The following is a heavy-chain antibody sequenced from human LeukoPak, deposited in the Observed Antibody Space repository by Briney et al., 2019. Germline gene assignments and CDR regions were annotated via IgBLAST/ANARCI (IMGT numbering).Heavy chain of an antibody. D-gene: IGHD3-10*01. V-gene: IGHV3-30-3*01. Sequence: GRSLRLSCAASGFTFSSYAMHWVRQATGKGLEWVAIISYDGSNKYYADSVKGRFTISRDNSKNTLYLQMNSLRAEDTAVYYCARELWFGELSSADLAYWGQGTLVTVSS. CDR1: GFTFSSYA. J-gene: IGHJ4*02. CDR2: ISYDGSNK. CDR3: ARELWFGELSSADLAY.